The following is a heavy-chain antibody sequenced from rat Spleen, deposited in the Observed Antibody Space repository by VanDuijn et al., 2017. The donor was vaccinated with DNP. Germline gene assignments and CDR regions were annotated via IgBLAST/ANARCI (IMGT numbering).Heavy chain of an antibody. CDR3: ARPDY. Sequence: EVQLVESGGGLVQPGRSLKLSCAASGFTFSDYNMAWVRQAPKKGLEWVATISYDGSHTYYRDSVKGRFTLSRDHAKTTLYLQMDSLRSEDTATYYCARPDYWGQGVMVTVSS. V-gene: IGHV5-7*01. CDR1: GFTFSDYN. J-gene: IGHJ2*01. CDR2: ISYDGSHT.